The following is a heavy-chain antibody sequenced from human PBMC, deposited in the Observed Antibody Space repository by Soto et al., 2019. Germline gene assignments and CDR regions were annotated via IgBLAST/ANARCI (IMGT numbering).Heavy chain of an antibody. CDR2: INHSGST. V-gene: IGHV4-34*01. D-gene: IGHD3-22*01. Sequence: KTSETLSLTCAVYGGSFSGYYWSWIRQPPGKGLEWTGEINHSGSTNYNPSLKSRVTISVDTSKNQFSLKLSSVTAADTAVYYCARGPSHYYDSSGYYSPFDYWGQGTLVTVSS. CDR1: GGSFSGYY. CDR3: ARGPSHYYDSSGYYSPFDY. J-gene: IGHJ4*02.